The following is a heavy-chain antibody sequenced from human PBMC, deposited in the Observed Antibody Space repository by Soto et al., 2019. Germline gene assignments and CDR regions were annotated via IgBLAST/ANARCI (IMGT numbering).Heavy chain of an antibody. D-gene: IGHD2-15*01. CDR1: GFSLSTSGVG. J-gene: IGHJ4*01. Sequence: DPTRVNTTQTLTLTCSFSGFSLSTSGVGVGWIRQSPGKAPEWLALIYWSGDEHYRPSLKSRLSIIKDTSKNHVVLIMSDMDPAYTATYYCALGSATLRLAAFD. CDR2: IYWSGDE. CDR3: ALGSATLRLAAFD. V-gene: IGHV2-5*01.